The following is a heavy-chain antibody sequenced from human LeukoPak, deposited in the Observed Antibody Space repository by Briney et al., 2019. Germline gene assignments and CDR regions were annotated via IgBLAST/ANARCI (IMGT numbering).Heavy chain of an antibody. V-gene: IGHV3-30-3*01. CDR1: GFTFSSYA. CDR3: ARGRPHGNDY. J-gene: IGHJ4*02. Sequence: GGSLRLSCAASGFTFSSYAMHWVRQAPGKGLEWVAVISYDGSNKYYADSVKGRFTISRDNAKNTLYLQMNSLRVEDTAVYYCARGRPHGNDYWGQGTLVTVSS. CDR2: ISYDGSNK. D-gene: IGHD4-23*01.